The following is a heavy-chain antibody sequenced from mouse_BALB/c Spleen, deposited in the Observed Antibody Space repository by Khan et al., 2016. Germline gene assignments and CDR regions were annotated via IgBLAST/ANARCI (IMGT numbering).Heavy chain of an antibody. CDR2: ISHSGST. CDR3: GSYEGSTYVRGMDY. CDR1: GDSITSGY. D-gene: IGHD1-1*01. V-gene: IGHV3-8*02. Sequence: EVQLQESGPSLVKLSQTLSLTCSVSGDSITSGYWNWIRKFPGNKLEYMGYISHSGSTYYNPSLRSRISITRDTSKNQYYLQLNSVTTEDTATSYWGSYEGSTYVRGMDYWGQGTSVTVSS. J-gene: IGHJ4*01.